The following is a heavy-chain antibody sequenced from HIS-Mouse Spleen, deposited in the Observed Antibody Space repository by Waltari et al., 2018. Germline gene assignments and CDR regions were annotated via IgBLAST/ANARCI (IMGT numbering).Heavy chain of an antibody. J-gene: IGHJ4*02. CDR1: GFTFSIYA. CDR3: ARVSSSIAARPVDYFDY. CDR2: ISYDGSNK. Sequence: QVQLVESGGGVVQPGRSLRLSCAASGFTFSIYAMHWVRQAPGKGLEWVAIISYDGSNKYYADSVKGRFTISRDNSKNTLYLQMNSLRAEDTAVYYCARVSSSIAARPVDYFDYWGQGTLVTVSS. V-gene: IGHV3-30*04. D-gene: IGHD6-6*01.